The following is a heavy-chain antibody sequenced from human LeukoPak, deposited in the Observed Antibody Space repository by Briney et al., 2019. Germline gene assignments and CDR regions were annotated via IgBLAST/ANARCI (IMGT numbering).Heavy chain of an antibody. CDR3: ATSGSYRFDY. CDR2: ISSSSSTI. J-gene: IGHJ4*02. D-gene: IGHD1-26*01. Sequence: GGSLRLSCAASGFTFSSYSMNWVSQAPGKGLEWVSYISSSSSTIYYADSVKGRFTISRDNAQNSLYLQMNSLRDEDTAVYYCATSGSYRFDYWGQGTLVTVSS. CDR1: GFTFSSYS. V-gene: IGHV3-48*02.